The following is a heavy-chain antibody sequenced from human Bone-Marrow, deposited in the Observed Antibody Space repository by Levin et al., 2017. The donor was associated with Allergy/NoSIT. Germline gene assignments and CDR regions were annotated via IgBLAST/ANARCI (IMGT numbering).Heavy chain of an antibody. CDR2: ISFDGMHK. CDR3: TRDAAMALYYFDN. V-gene: IGHV3-30*03. CDR1: GXTFXDYX. D-gene: IGHD3-16*01. J-gene: IGHJ4*02. Sequence: GESLKISCEASGXTFXDYXMHXXXXXXXKGLEWVAAISFDGMHKNYVHSVKGRFTISRDNSNNTLTLQMSSLRVEDSAIYYCTRDAAMALYYFDNWGQGTLVTVSS.